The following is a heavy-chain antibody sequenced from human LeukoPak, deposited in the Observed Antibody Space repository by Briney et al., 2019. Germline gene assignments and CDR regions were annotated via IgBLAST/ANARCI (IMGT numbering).Heavy chain of an antibody. CDR3: ARDVAAAGTRYFDY. J-gene: IGHJ4*02. Sequence: SETLSLTCAVYGGSFSAYYWSWIRQPPDKGLEWIGDINHNGTTNYNPSLKSRVTISVDTSKNQFSLKLSSVTAGDTAVYYCARDVAAAGTRYFDYWGQGTLVTVSS. V-gene: IGHV4-34*09. CDR2: INHNGTT. D-gene: IGHD6-13*01. CDR1: GGSFSAYY.